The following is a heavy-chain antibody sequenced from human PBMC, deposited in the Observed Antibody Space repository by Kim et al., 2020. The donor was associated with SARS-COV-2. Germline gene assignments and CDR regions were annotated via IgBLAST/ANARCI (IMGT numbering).Heavy chain of an antibody. CDR1: GFTFSSYG. Sequence: GGSLRLSCAASGFTFSSYGMHWVRQAPGKGLEWVAVISYDGSNKYYADSVKGRFTISRDNSKNTLYLQMNSLRADDTAMYYCAKVEYSSPTAVGYWGQGSLGSVSS. CDR2: ISYDGSNK. CDR3: AKVEYSSPTAVGY. J-gene: IGHJ4*02. D-gene: IGHD6-6*01. V-gene: IGHV3-30*18.